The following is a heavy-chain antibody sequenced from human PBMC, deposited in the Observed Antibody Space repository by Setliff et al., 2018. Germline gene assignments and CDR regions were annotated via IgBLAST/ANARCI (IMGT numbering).Heavy chain of an antibody. CDR1: GFTFSDYY. CDR3: ARGGRFAHYMDV. Sequence: GGSLRLSCAVSGFTFSDYYMRWIRQAPGKGLEWVSYISRSGSTIYCADSVKGRFTISRDNAKNSLYLQMNSLRAEDTAVYYCARGGRFAHYMDVWGKGTTVTVSS. CDR2: ISRSGSTI. D-gene: IGHD3-3*01. V-gene: IGHV3-11*01. J-gene: IGHJ6*03.